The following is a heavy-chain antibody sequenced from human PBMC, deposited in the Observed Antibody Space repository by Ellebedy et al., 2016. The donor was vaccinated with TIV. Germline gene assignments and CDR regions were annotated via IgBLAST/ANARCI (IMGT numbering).Heavy chain of an antibody. J-gene: IGHJ2*01. D-gene: IGHD3-22*01. Sequence: GGSLRLSCVASGLTVSDYFMNWVRQAPGKGLEWVSYISSSGSTIYYADSVKGRFTISRDNAKNSLYLQMNSLRAEDTAVYYCARANRGGPYYYDSSGYSLLHRYFDLWGRGTLVTVSS. V-gene: IGHV3-11*04. CDR3: ARANRGGPYYYDSSGYSLLHRYFDL. CDR2: ISSSGSTI. CDR1: GLTVSDYF.